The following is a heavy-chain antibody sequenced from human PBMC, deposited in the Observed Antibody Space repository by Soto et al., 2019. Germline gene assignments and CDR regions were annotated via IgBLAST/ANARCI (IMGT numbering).Heavy chain of an antibody. Sequence: SETLSLTCAVSGGSISGSYYYWGWLRQSPGKGPEWIGSVFYTGFTSYNPSLESRVSVSVDTSKNQFSLKVSGVSAADTAVYYCAREGRGKKAGYNGLVSLGYWGQGTLVTVSS. CDR1: GGSISGSYYY. V-gene: IGHV4-39*02. D-gene: IGHD2-2*02. J-gene: IGHJ4*02. CDR2: VFYTGFT. CDR3: AREGRGKKAGYNGLVSLGY.